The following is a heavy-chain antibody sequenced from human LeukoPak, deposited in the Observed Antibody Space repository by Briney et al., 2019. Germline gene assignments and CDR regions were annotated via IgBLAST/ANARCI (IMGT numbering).Heavy chain of an antibody. Sequence: SETLSLTCTVSGGSISSYYWSWIRQPPGKGLEWIGYIYYSGGTNYNPSLKSRVTISVDTSKNQFSLKLSSVTAADTAVYYCARGTPNYYYYYGMDVWGQGTTVTVSS. CDR3: ARGTPNYYYYYGMDV. CDR1: GGSISSYY. V-gene: IGHV4-59*01. CDR2: IYYSGGT. J-gene: IGHJ6*02.